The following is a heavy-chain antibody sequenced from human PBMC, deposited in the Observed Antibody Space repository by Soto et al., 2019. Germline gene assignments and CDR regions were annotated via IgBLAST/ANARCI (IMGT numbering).Heavy chain of an antibody. J-gene: IGHJ4*02. CDR1: GGSISSYY. V-gene: IGHV4-59*01. CDR2: FYYSGST. D-gene: IGHD6-19*01. CDR3: ARGGWKRFDY. Sequence: QVQLQESGPGLVKPSETLSLTCTVSGGSISSYYWSWIRQPPGKGLEWIGYFYYSGSTNYNPSLKSRVTISVDTSKNQVSLKLSSVTAADTAVYYCARGGWKRFDYWGQGTLVTVSS.